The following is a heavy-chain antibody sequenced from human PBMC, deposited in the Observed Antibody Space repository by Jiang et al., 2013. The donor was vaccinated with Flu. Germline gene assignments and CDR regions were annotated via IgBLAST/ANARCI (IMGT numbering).Heavy chain of an antibody. CDR2: ISGSGSDT. CDR1: GFTFSDYY. D-gene: IGHD2-21*02. V-gene: IGHV3-11*06. J-gene: IGHJ4*02. Sequence: KPGGSLRLSCAASGFTFSDYYMTWIRQAPGKGLEWVSYISGSGSDTKYADSVKGRFTISRDNAKNSLYLQMNSLRAEDTAVYYCARGFCAGDCGVAGYWGQGSLVTVSS. CDR3: ARGFCAGDCGVAGY.